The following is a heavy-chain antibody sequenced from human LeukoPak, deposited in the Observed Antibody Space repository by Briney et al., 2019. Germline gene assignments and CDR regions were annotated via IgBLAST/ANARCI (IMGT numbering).Heavy chain of an antibody. D-gene: IGHD3-10*01. CDR1: GFTFSQYW. CDR3: ARSGRGVDVFYFYMDV. J-gene: IGHJ6*03. V-gene: IGHV3-7*01. Sequence: PGGSLRLSCAASGFTFSQYWMSWVRQAPGKGLEWVANIKQDGSEKKDGSEKNYVDSVKGRFTISRDNAKNSLYLQMNSLRAEDTAVYYCARSGRGVDVFYFYMDVWGKGTTVTVSS. CDR2: IKQDGSEKKDGSEK.